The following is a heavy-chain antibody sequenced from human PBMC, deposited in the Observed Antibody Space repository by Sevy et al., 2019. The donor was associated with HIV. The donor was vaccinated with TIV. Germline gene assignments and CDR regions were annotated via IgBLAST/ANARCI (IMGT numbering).Heavy chain of an antibody. CDR2: INPNSGGT. V-gene: IGHV1-2*06. J-gene: IGHJ5*02. D-gene: IGHD1-26*01. Sequence: ASVKVSCKASGYTFTGYYMHWVRQAPGQGLEWMGRINPNSGGTNYAQKFQGRVTMTRDTSISTAYMELSRLGSDDTAVYYCARERRPLVGATIPWFDPWGQGTLVTVSS. CDR1: GYTFTGYY. CDR3: ARERRPLVGATIPWFDP.